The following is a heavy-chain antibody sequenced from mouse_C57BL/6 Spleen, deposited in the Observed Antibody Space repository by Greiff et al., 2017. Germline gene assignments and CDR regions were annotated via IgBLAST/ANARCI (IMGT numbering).Heavy chain of an antibody. V-gene: IGHV5-4*01. CDR1: GFTFSSYA. J-gene: IGHJ1*03. CDR2: ISDGGGYT. CDR3: SRVRITTVVSNWYFDV. D-gene: IGHD1-1*01. Sequence: DVQLVESGGGLVKPGGSLKLSCAASGFTFSSYAMSWVRQTPEKRLEWVATISDGGGYTYYPDNVKGRFTISRDNSSNNLYLQLSHLKSEDTAMYYCSRVRITTVVSNWYFDVWGTGTTVTVSS.